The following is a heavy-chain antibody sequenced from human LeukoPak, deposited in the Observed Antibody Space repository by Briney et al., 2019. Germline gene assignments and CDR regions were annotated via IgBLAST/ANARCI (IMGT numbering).Heavy chain of an antibody. D-gene: IGHD1-1*01. CDR3: ARGVQGGYYYYYYYMDV. Sequence: SETLSLTCTVSGYSISSGYYWGWIRQPPGKGLEWIGSIYHSGSTYYNPSLKSRVTISVDTSKNQFSLKLSSVTAADTAVYYCARGVQGGYYYYYYYMDVWGKGTTVTVSS. J-gene: IGHJ6*03. CDR2: IYHSGST. V-gene: IGHV4-38-2*02. CDR1: GYSISSGYY.